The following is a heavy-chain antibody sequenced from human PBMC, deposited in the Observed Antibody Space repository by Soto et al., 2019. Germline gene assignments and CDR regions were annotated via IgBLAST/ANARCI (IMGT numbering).Heavy chain of an antibody. D-gene: IGHD7-27*01. CDR1: GGTFNTYI. Sequence: QVQLVQSGAEVQKPGSSVKVSCKASGGTFNTYIITWVRQAPGQWLEWMGGIIPSFCTANYAPKFRGRVAITADDASATVYMEVSSLRSEDTAVYFCATVGTPGGGPSSSPTAQAFVGLGQGTEFTVAS. CDR2: IIPSFCTA. V-gene: IGHV1-69*01. J-gene: IGHJ3*01. CDR3: ATVGTPGGGPSSSPTAQAFVG.